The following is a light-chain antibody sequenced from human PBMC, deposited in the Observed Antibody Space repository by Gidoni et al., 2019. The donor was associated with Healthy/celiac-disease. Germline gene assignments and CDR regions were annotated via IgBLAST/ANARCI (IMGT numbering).Light chain of an antibody. CDR3: CSYAGSSTVV. J-gene: IGLJ2*01. V-gene: IGLV2-23*01. Sequence: QSALTQPASVSGSPRQSITISCTGTSSDVGSYNLVSWYQQHPGKAPKRMIYEGSKRPSGVSNRFSGSKSGNTSSLTISGLQAEDEADYYCCSYAGSSTVVFGGGTKLTVL. CDR2: EGS. CDR1: SSDVGSYNL.